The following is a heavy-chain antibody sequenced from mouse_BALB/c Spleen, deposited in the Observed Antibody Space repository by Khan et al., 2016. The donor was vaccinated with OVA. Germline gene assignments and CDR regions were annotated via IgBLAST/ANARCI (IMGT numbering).Heavy chain of an antibody. J-gene: IGHJ3*01. D-gene: IGHD2-4*01. Sequence: VQLQESGPGLVQPSQSLSITCTVSGFSLTSYGVHWVRQSPGKGLEWLGVIWSGGITDYSAAFISRLSISKDNSKRQVFFKMNSLQANDTAIYYCARNYDYDEGLAYWGQGTLVTVSA. CDR1: GFSLTSYG. V-gene: IGHV2-2*02. CDR3: ARNYDYDEGLAY. CDR2: IWSGGIT.